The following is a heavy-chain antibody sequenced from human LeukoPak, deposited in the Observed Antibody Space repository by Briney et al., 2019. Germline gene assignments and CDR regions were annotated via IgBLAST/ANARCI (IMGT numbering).Heavy chain of an antibody. CDR3: ARALNPYYYGSGKLFDY. J-gene: IGHJ4*02. V-gene: IGHV4-30-2*01. Sequence: SETLSLTCTVSGGSISSGGYYWSWIRQPPGKGLEWIGYIYHSGSTNYNPSLKSRVTISVDTSKNQFSLKLSSVTAADTAVYYCARALNPYYYGSGKLFDYWGQGTLVTVSS. CDR2: IYHSGST. D-gene: IGHD3-10*01. CDR1: GGSISSGGYY.